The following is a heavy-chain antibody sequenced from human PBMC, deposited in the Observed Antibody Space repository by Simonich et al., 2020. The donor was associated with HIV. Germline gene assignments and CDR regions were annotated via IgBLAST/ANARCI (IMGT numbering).Heavy chain of an antibody. CDR1: GYTFTSYP. D-gene: IGHD3-22*01. J-gene: IGHJ5*02. V-gene: IGHV7-4-1*02. Sequence: QVQLVQSGSELKKPGASVKISCKTSGYTFTSYPMNWVRQAPGQGLEWMGWINTNSGNPTYALGVTGRFGFSLDTSVSTAYLQISSLKAEDTAVYYCVRGGSLIIVGNWFDPWGQGTLVTVSS. CDR2: INTNSGNP. CDR3: VRGGSLIIVGNWFDP.